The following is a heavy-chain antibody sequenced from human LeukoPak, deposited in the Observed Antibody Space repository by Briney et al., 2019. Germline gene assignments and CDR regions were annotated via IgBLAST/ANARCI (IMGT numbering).Heavy chain of an antibody. CDR3: ARGESRYGSGSYLRPYYYYYMDV. CDR1: GYTFTSYA. V-gene: IGHV1-69*13. D-gene: IGHD3-10*01. CDR2: IIPIFGTA. J-gene: IGHJ6*03. Sequence: GASVKVSCKASGYTFTSYAMNWVRQAPGQGLEWMGGIIPIFGTANYAQKFQGRVTITADESTSTAYMELSSLRSEDTAVYYCARGESRYGSGSYLRPYYYYYMDVWGKGTTVTISS.